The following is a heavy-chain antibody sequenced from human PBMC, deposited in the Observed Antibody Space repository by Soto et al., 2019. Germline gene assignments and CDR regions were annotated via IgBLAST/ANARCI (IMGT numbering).Heavy chain of an antibody. CDR1: GYTFRSYG. V-gene: IGHV1-69*04. CDR2: IIPIIGIA. J-gene: IGHJ3*02. CDR3: ARDQEWLGAFDI. Sequence: GASVKVSCKASGYTFRSYGISWVRQAPGQGLEWMGRIIPIIGIANYAQKFQGRVTITADTSTSTVYMELSSLRSEDTAVYYCARDQEWLGAFDIWGQGTMVTVSS. D-gene: IGHD6-19*01.